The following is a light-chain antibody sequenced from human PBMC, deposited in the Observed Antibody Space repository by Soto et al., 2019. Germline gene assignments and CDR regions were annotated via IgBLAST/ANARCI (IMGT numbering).Light chain of an antibody. V-gene: IGKV1D-8*03. Sequence: VIWMTQSPSLLSASTGDRVTISCRMSQGISSYLAWYQQKPGKAPKRLIYAASSLETGVPSRFSGSGSGTEFALTISSLQPDDFATYYCQYYNTFSGTFGQGTKVDIK. J-gene: IGKJ1*01. CDR1: QGISSY. CDR2: AAS. CDR3: QYYNTFSGT.